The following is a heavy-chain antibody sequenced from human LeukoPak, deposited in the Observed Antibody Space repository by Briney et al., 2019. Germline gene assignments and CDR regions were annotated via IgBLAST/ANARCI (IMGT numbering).Heavy chain of an antibody. V-gene: IGHV1-2*02. Sequence: GASVKVSCKASGYTFTGYYMHWVRQAPGQGHEWMGWINPNSGGTNYAQKFQGRVTMTRDTSISTAYMELSRLRSDDTAVYYCARVIRDIVVVPAAMKDWGQGTLVTVSS. CDR1: GYTFTGYY. CDR3: ARVIRDIVVVPAAMKD. J-gene: IGHJ4*02. CDR2: INPNSGGT. D-gene: IGHD2-2*01.